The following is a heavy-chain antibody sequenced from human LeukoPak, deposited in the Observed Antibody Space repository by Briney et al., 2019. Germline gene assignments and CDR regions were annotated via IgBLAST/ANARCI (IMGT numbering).Heavy chain of an antibody. Sequence: SETLSLTCAVYGGSFSGYYWSWIRQPPGKGLEWIGEINHSGSTNYNPSLKSRVTISVDTSKNQFSLKLSSVTAADAAVYYCARGIYYFDYWGQGTLVTVSS. CDR3: ARGIYYFDY. CDR2: INHSGST. CDR1: GGSFSGYY. D-gene: IGHD2-21*01. V-gene: IGHV4-34*01. J-gene: IGHJ4*02.